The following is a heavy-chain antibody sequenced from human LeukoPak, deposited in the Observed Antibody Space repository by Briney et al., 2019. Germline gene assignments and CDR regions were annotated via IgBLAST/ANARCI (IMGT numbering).Heavy chain of an antibody. Sequence: SETLSLTCTVSGDSISGRNYHWGWIRQPPGMGLEWLGNVHRSGRAYYNESLRGRTTISVDTSKNQFSLRLASMTTADTAVYCCAREPDAWGQGILVTVSS. J-gene: IGHJ5*02. CDR3: AREPDA. CDR2: VHRSGRA. CDR1: GDSISGRNYH. V-gene: IGHV4-39*07.